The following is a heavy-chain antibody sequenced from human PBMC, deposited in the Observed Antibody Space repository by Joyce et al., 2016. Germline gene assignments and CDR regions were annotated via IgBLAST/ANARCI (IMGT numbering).Heavy chain of an antibody. V-gene: IGHV1-8*01. Sequence: QVQLVQSGAEVKKPGASVKVSCKASGYTFTSYDINWVRQATGQGIEWMGWMNPNSGNTGYAQNFQGRVTMTRSTSISTAYMELSSLRSEDTAVYYCARRSCSGGSCYGEFYFYYSAMDVWGQGTTVTVSS. CDR3: ARRSCSGGSCYGEFYFYYSAMDV. CDR2: MNPNSGNT. CDR1: GYTFTSYD. J-gene: IGHJ6*02. D-gene: IGHD2-15*01.